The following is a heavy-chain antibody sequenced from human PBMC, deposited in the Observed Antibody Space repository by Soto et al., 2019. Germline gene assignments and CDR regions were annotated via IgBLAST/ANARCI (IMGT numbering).Heavy chain of an antibody. CDR1: GDSINNRSYY. CDR3: ARQRTSVVTQAYFDS. Sequence: PSETLSLTXTVTGDSINNRSYYWGWIRQPPGKGLEWIGSIYYSGSTYNNPSLKSRVSMSVDTSKNQFSLKLRSVTAADTALYYCARQRTSVVTQAYFDSWGQGSLVTVS. J-gene: IGHJ4*02. V-gene: IGHV4-39*01. CDR2: IYYSGST. D-gene: IGHD2-21*02.